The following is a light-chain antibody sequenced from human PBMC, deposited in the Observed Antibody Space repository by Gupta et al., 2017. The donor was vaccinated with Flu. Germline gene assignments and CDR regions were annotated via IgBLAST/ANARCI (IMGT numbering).Light chain of an antibody. CDR3: GTWDGRLGVGE. CDR1: SFNIGNNY. CDR2: END. Sequence: QSVLTQPPSVSAAPGQKVTISCSGSSFNIGNNYVSWYQQLPETAPKPLIYENDKRPSGFPAGIWASRSGPSATLGITGLQIGDEANNNGGTWDGRLGVGEFAGGPNLPVL. J-gene: IGLJ2*01. V-gene: IGLV1-51*02.